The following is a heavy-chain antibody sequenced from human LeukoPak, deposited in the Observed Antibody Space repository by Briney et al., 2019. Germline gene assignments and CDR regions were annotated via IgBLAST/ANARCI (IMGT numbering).Heavy chain of an antibody. D-gene: IGHD3-10*01. J-gene: IGHJ4*02. V-gene: IGHV1-69*04. Sequence: ASVKVSCKASVGTFSSYAISWVRQAPGQGLEWMGRIIPILGIANYAQKFQGRVTITADKSTSTAYMELSSLRSEDTAVYYCARTVMVRGVIDYWGQGTLVTVSS. CDR1: VGTFSSYA. CDR2: IIPILGIA. CDR3: ARTVMVRGVIDY.